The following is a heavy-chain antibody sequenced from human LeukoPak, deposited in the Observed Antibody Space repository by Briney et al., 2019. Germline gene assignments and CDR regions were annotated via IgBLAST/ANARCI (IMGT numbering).Heavy chain of an antibody. J-gene: IGHJ4*02. Sequence: PSETLSLTCTVSGGSISSGGYYWSWIRQHPGKGLEWIGYIYYSGSTYYNPSLKSRVTISVDTSKNQFSLKLSSVTAADTAVYYCAREPYYYGSGSLYYFDYWGQGTLVTVSS. CDR3: AREPYYYGSGSLYYFDY. D-gene: IGHD3-10*01. V-gene: IGHV4-31*03. CDR1: GGSISSGGYY. CDR2: IYYSGST.